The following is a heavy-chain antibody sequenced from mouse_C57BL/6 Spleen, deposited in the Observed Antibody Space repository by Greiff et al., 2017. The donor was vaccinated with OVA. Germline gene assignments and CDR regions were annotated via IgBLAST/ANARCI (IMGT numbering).Heavy chain of an antibody. CDR3: ARTLYGNYGGWFAY. CDR1: GYAFSSYW. J-gene: IGHJ3*01. D-gene: IGHD2-1*01. CDR2: IYPGDGDT. Sequence: VQLQESGAELVKPGASVKISCKASGYAFSSYWMNWVKQRPGKGLEWIGQIYPGDGDTNYNGKFKGKATLTADKSSSTAYMQLSSLTSEDSAVYFCARTLYGNYGGWFAYWGQGTLVTVSA. V-gene: IGHV1-80*01.